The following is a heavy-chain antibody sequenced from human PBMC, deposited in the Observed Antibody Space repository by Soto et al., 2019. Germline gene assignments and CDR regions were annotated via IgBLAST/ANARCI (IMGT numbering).Heavy chain of an antibody. Sequence: QLQLQESGPGLVKPSETLSLTCTVSGGSISSSSYYWGWIRQPPGKGLEWIGSIYYSGSTYYNPSLKSRVTISVDTSKNQFSLKLSSVTAADTAVYYCARLGGLRRFRPIDYWGQGTLVTVSS. V-gene: IGHV4-39*01. D-gene: IGHD3-16*01. CDR3: ARLGGLRRFRPIDY. CDR2: IYYSGST. J-gene: IGHJ4*02. CDR1: GGSISSSSYY.